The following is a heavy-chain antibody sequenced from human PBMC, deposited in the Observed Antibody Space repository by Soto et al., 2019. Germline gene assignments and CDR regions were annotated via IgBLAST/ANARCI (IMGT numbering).Heavy chain of an antibody. CDR3: GRVSLTMVVVPFGVS. CDR2: INTYSGDT. CDR1: GYTFTSYG. D-gene: IGHD3-22*01. V-gene: IGHV1-18*04. J-gene: IGHJ5*02. Sequence: QVQLVQSGPEVKKPGASVKVSCRTSGYTFTSYGISWVRQAPGQGLEWMGWINTYSGDTIYAQKVQGRVSMTTDTSTSTAYMDLKSLRADDTAMYYCGRVSLTMVVVPFGVSWGQGTLVTVSS.